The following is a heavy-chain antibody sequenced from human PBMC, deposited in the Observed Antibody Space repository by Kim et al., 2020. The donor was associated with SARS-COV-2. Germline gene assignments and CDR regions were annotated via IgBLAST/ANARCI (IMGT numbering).Heavy chain of an antibody. CDR3: ARHYSSGYNYYYGMDV. J-gene: IGHJ6*02. V-gene: IGHV3-74*01. Sequence: GGSLRLSCAASGFTFTSYWMHWVRQAPGKGLVWVSRINSDGSTTSYADSVKGRFTISRDNSKNTLYLQMISLRAEDTAVYYCARHYSSGYNYYYGMDVWGRGTAVTVSS. CDR1: GFTFTSYW. CDR2: INSDGSTT. D-gene: IGHD3-22*01.